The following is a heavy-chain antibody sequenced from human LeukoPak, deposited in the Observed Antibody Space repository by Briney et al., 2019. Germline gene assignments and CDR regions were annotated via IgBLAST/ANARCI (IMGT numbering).Heavy chain of an antibody. CDR2: IKSDGITI. V-gene: IGHV3-74*01. CDR1: GFTFSNYM. D-gene: IGHD1-20*01. J-gene: IGHJ4*02. CDR3: LRDLNWSLDQ. Sequence: GGSLRLSCAASGFTFSNYMMHWVRQAPGKGLVWVSRIKSDGITITYADSVKGRFTISRDNAKNTLYLQMNSLRAEDTAVYYCLRDLNWSLDQRGQGTLVTVSS.